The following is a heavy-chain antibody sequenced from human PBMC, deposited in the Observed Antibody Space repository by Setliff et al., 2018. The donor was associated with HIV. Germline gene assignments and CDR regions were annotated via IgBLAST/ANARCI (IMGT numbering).Heavy chain of an antibody. Sequence: SVKVSCKASGGTFSNYMISWVRQAPGQGLEWMTRIFPFLGVANYTQNFQGRVTITADKSTSTAYMELTSLRFDDTAMYYCVRGQFIPAAERDAYFDYWGQGTLVTVSS. V-gene: IGHV1-69*02. CDR1: GGTFSNYM. D-gene: IGHD6-13*01. CDR3: VRGQFIPAAERDAYFDY. J-gene: IGHJ4*02. CDR2: IFPFLGVA.